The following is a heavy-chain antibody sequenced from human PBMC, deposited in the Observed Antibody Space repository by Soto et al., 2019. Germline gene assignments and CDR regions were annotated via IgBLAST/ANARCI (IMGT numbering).Heavy chain of an antibody. V-gene: IGHV1-46*01. CDR2: INADGGRT. CDR3: ARAMAAAHKWDCRFWFDH. Sequence: ASVKVSCKTSGYAFTMFYMSWVRQAPGQGLEWMGTINADGGRTTYAQNFQGRLTMTSDTSTGTIYMELSSLKSDDTAVYYCARAMAAAHKWDCRFWFDHWGQVAPVPVS. D-gene: IGHD6-13*01. J-gene: IGHJ5*02. CDR1: GYAFTMFY.